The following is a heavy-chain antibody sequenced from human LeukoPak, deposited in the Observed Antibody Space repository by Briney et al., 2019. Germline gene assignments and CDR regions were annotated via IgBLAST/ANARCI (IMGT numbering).Heavy chain of an antibody. Sequence: GGFLRLSCAASGFTFSSYWMHWVRQAPGKGLVWVSRINSDGSSTSYADSVKGRFTISRDNAKNTLYLQMNSLRAEDTAVYYCARVELGWLLQSPIDYWGQGTLVTVSS. V-gene: IGHV3-74*01. CDR1: GFTFSSYW. CDR2: INSDGSST. J-gene: IGHJ4*02. CDR3: ARVELGWLLQSPIDY. D-gene: IGHD2-15*01.